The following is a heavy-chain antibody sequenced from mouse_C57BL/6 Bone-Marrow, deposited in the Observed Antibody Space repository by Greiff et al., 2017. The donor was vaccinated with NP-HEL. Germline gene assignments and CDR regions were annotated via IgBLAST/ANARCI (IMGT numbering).Heavy chain of an antibody. V-gene: IGHV14-2*01. CDR1: GFNIKDYY. Sequence: VQLQQSGAELVKPGASVKLSCTASGFNIKDYYMHWVKQRTEQGLEWIGRIDPEDGETKYARKFQGKATITADTSSNTAYLQLSSLTSEDTADYYCARTGNYGSSYDYDMDYWGQGTTVTVSS. J-gene: IGHJ4*01. D-gene: IGHD1-1*01. CDR3: ARTGNYGSSYDYDMDY. CDR2: IDPEDGET.